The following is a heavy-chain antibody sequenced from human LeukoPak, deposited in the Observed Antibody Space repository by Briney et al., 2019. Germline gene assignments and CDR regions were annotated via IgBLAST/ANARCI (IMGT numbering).Heavy chain of an antibody. J-gene: IGHJ4*02. CDR1: GGTFSSYA. D-gene: IGHD3-10*01. Sequence: ASVKVSCKPSGGTFSSYAISWVRQAPGHGLEWMGRIIPIFGIANYAQKFQGRVTITADKSTSTAYMELSSLRSEDTAVYYCAREDGSGSYYDLPFDYWGQGTLVTVSS. CDR2: IIPIFGIA. CDR3: AREDGSGSYYDLPFDY. V-gene: IGHV1-69*04.